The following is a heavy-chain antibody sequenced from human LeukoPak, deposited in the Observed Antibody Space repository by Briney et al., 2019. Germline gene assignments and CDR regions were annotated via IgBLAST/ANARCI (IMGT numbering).Heavy chain of an antibody. V-gene: IGHV3-7*01. J-gene: IGHJ6*03. CDR2: IKQDGSEK. CDR1: GFTSSSYW. D-gene: IGHD3-3*01. Sequence: GGSLRLSCAASGFTSSSYWMSWVRQAPGKGLEWVANIKQDGSEKYYVDSVKGRFTISRDNAKNSLYLQMNSLRAEDTALYYCARLRYNDFWSSHWKYYYYMDVWGKGTTVTVSS. CDR3: ARLRYNDFWSSHWKYYYYMDV.